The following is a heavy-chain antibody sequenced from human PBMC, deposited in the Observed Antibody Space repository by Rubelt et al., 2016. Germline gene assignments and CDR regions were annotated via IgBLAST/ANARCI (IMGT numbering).Heavy chain of an antibody. CDR3: ARVSRSVSGYRKGPYWNWFDP. J-gene: IGHJ5*02. D-gene: IGHD3-22*01. V-gene: IGHV1-46*01. Sequence: LMGIINPNGGSTSYAKKLQGRVSMTRDTSASTGYMELSRRCSEDTAVYYCARVSRSVSGYRKGPYWNWFDPWGQGTLVTVSS. CDR2: INPNGGST.